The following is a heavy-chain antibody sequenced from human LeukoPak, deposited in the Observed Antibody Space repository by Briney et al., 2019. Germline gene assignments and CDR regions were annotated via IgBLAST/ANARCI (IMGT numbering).Heavy chain of an antibody. J-gene: IGHJ4*02. CDR3: ARAPIVGSYDSSGYWYCFDY. Sequence: KPSETLSLTCAVSGGSISSGGYSWSWIRQPPGKGLEWIGYIYHSGSTYYNPSLKSRVTISVDRSKNQFSLKLSSVTAADTAVYYCARAPIVGSYDSSGYWYCFDYWGQGTLVTVSS. CDR1: GGSISSGGYS. D-gene: IGHD3-22*01. V-gene: IGHV4-30-2*01. CDR2: IYHSGST.